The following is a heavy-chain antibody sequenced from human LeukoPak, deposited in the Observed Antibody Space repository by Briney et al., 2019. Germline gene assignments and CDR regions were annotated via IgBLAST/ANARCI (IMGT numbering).Heavy chain of an antibody. Sequence: SETLSLTCTVSGGSISSSSYYWGWIRQPPGKGLEWIGSIYYSGSTYYNPSLKSRVTISVDTSKNQFSLKLSSVTAADTAVYYCARDRRVSVLLWFEIFDYWGQGTLVTVSS. J-gene: IGHJ4*02. V-gene: IGHV4-39*07. CDR3: ARDRRVSVLLWFEIFDY. CDR2: IYYSGST. D-gene: IGHD3-10*01. CDR1: GGSISSSSYY.